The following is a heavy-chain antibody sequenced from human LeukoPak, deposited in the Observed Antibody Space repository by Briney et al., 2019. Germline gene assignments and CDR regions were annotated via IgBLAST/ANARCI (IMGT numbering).Heavy chain of an antibody. Sequence: PSGTLSLTCTVSGGPINNYYWTWIRQSPGKGLEYIGYIYHTGETDYNPSLKSRVTISLDSSKKQFSLKMTSMTAADTAVYYCARDSSSSWYVVHWFDPWGQGTLVTVSS. CDR2: IYHTGET. V-gene: IGHV4-59*12. CDR1: GGPINNYY. D-gene: IGHD6-13*01. CDR3: ARDSSSSWYVVHWFDP. J-gene: IGHJ5*02.